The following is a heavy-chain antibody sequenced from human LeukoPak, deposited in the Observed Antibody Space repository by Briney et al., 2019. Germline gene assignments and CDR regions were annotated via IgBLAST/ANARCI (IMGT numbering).Heavy chain of an antibody. D-gene: IGHD1-26*01. CDR1: GFTFSSYS. Sequence: PGGSLRLSCAASGFTFSSYSMNWVRQAPGKGLEWVSSISSSSSYIYYADPVKGRFTNSRDNAKNSLYLQMNSLRAEDTAVYYCARGRYIVGASAWGQGTLVTVSS. J-gene: IGHJ5*02. V-gene: IGHV3-21*01. CDR2: ISSSSSYI. CDR3: ARGRYIVGASA.